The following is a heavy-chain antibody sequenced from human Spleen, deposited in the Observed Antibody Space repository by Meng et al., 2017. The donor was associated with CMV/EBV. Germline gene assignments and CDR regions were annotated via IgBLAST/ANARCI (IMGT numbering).Heavy chain of an antibody. Sequence: GGTFNNAAISWVRQATGKGLEWVGGIIPIFGTANYAQKFQGRVTITTDESTSTAYMEVSSLRSEETAVYYCARGPESEGILDYLEYWGQGTLVTVSS. D-gene: IGHD2/OR15-2a*01. J-gene: IGHJ4*02. CDR3: ARGPESEGILDYLEY. V-gene: IGHV1-69*05. CDR1: GGTFNNAA. CDR2: IIPIFGTA.